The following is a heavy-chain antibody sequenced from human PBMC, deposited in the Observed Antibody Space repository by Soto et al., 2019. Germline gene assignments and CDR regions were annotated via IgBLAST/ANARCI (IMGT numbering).Heavy chain of an antibody. CDR2: INPNSGGT. Sequence: ASVKVSCKASGYTFTGYYMHWVRQAPGQGLEWMGWINPNSGGTNYAQKFQGRVTMTRDTSISTAYMELSRLRSDDTAVYYCARSEGCSSTSSHSGMQVWGQGTTVTVSS. D-gene: IGHD2-2*01. CDR1: GYTFTGYY. CDR3: ARSEGCSSTSSHSGMQV. J-gene: IGHJ6*01. V-gene: IGHV1-2*02.